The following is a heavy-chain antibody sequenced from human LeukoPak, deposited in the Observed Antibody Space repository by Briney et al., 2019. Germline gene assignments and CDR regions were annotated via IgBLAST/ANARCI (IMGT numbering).Heavy chain of an antibody. CDR2: ISGSGGST. J-gene: IGHJ4*02. CDR3: AKGVPTYYYDAGGYPIFDY. D-gene: IGHD3-22*01. CDR1: GFTFSSYW. V-gene: IGHV3-23*01. Sequence: AGGSLRLSCAASGFTFSSYWMHWVRQAPGKGLVWVSGISGSGGSTYYADSVKGRFTISRDKSKNTLYLQMSSLRAEDTAVYYCAKGVPTYYYDAGGYPIFDYWGQGTLVTVSS.